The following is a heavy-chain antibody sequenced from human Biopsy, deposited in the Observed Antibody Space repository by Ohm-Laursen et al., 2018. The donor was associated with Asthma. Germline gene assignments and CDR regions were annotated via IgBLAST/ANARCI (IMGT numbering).Heavy chain of an antibody. Sequence: SDTLSLTCSVPAASISSYYYSWIRQPPGKGLEWIGYIYYRGNTNYNPSLKSRVSISVDLSKSHFSLRLTSVTAADTAVYYCARGVVYGGDSYAEYFQHWGQGTLVTVSS. CDR3: ARGVVYGGDSYAEYFQH. V-gene: IGHV4-59*07. CDR2: IYYRGNT. D-gene: IGHD4-23*01. J-gene: IGHJ1*01. CDR1: AASISSYY.